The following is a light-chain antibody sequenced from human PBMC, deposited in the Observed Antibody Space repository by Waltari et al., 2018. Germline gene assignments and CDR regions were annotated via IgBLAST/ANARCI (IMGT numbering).Light chain of an antibody. Sequence: QLVLTQSPSASASLGASVKLTCTLSSGHSSYAIAWHQQQPEKGPRDLLKVNSDGSHSKGDGSPDRFSGYSSGAERYLTISCLQSEDEADYYCQTGGTGIGVFGGGTKLTVL. CDR1: SGHSSYA. CDR2: VNSDGSH. V-gene: IGLV4-69*01. CDR3: QTGGTGIGV. J-gene: IGLJ2*01.